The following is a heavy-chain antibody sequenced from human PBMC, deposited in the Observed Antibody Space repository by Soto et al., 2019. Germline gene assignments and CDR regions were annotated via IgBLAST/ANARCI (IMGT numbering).Heavy chain of an antibody. J-gene: IGHJ4*02. CDR1: GGSISSSY. CDR2: IYDSGST. Sequence: SETLSLNCTVSGGSISSSYWIWIRQPPGKGLELIGYIYDSGSTYYNSSLKSRVTMSVDTSKNQFSLKLSSVTAADTAEYYCARQMIYRGQRTPVTVSS. D-gene: IGHD3-16*01. CDR3: ARQMIY. V-gene: IGHV4-59*08.